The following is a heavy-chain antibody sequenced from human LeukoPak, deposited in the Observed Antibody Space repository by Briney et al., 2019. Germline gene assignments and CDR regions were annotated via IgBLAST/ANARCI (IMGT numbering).Heavy chain of an antibody. V-gene: IGHV3-23*01. D-gene: IGHD2-21*01. CDR1: GFTFSSYA. CDR3: AKIPPMMYCGGDCYEEYFQH. J-gene: IGHJ1*01. CDR2: ISGSGGST. Sequence: PGGSLRLPCAASGFTFSSYAMSWVRQAPGKGLEWVSAISGSGGSTYYADSVKGRFTISRDNSKNTLYLQMNSLRAEDTAVYYCAKIPPMMYCGGDCYEEYFQHWGQGTLVTVSS.